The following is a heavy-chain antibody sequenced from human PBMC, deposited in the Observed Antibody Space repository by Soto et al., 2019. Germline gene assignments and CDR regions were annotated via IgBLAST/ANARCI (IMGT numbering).Heavy chain of an antibody. V-gene: IGHV2-5*02. CDR2: IYWDDDT. D-gene: IGHD3-16*01. Sequence: QITLKESGPTLVKPTQPLTLTCIFSGFSFSADGVGVGWIRQPPGKALEWLALIYWDDDTRYRPSLKSRLTITKDSSKNQVVLTMTNMDPLDTATYYCAHAFGGTSWPNDAFDVWGQGTVVTVSS. CDR1: GFSFSADGVG. CDR3: AHAFGGTSWPNDAFDV. J-gene: IGHJ3*01.